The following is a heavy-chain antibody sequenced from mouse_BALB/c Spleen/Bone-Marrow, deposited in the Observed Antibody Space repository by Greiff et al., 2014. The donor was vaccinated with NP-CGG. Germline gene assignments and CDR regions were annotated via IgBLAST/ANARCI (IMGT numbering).Heavy chain of an antibody. CDR3: AAYYYGSSQFAY. D-gene: IGHD1-1*01. J-gene: IGHJ3*01. CDR1: GFNIKDTY. Sequence: VQLQQSGAELVKPGASVKLSCTASGFNIKDTYMHWVKQRPEQGLEWIGRIDPANGNTKYDPKFQGKATITADTSSNTAYLQRSILTSEDTAVYYGAAYYYGSSQFAYWGQGTLVTVSA. V-gene: IGHV14-3*02. CDR2: IDPANGNT.